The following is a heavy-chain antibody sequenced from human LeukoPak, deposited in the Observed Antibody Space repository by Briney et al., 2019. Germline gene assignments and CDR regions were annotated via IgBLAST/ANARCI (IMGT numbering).Heavy chain of an antibody. CDR3: ARVGYSYGRSPPYYFDY. CDR1: GFTFSSYW. Sequence: PGGSLRLSCAASGFTFSSYWMSWVRQAPGKGLEWVANIKQDGSEKYYVDSVKGRFTISRDNAKNSLYLQMNSLRAEDTAVYYCARVGYSYGRSPPYYFDYWGQGTLVTVSS. D-gene: IGHD5-18*01. V-gene: IGHV3-7*03. CDR2: IKQDGSEK. J-gene: IGHJ4*02.